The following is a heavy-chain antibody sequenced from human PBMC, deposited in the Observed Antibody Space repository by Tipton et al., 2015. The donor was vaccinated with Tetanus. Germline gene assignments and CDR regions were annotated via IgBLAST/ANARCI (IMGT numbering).Heavy chain of an antibody. V-gene: IGHV3-23*01. CDR1: EFTSSISS. D-gene: IGHD1-14*01. Sequence: SLRLSCAASEFTSSISSMSWVRQAPGKGLEWVAAISGSRLTPYYADSVKGRFTISRDNSKNTLSLQLNSLRADDTAIYYCAKEALGVLNLWGKGTTVIVSS. CDR2: ISGSRLTP. CDR3: AKEALGVLNL. J-gene: IGHJ6*04.